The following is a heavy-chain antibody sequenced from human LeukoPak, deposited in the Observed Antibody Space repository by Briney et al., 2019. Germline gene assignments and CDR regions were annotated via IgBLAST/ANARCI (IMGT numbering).Heavy chain of an antibody. CDR2: ISSSGSTI. J-gene: IGHJ3*01. V-gene: IGHV3-48*03. CDR3: VKYQWWFGESNAFDV. D-gene: IGHD3-10*01. Sequence: GGSLTLSCAASGFTFSSYEMNWFRQAPGKGLEWVSYISSSGSTIYYAYSVKGRITISRYNAKNPLYLQMNSLGADATAVYYCVKYQWWFGESNAFDVWGQGTVVTVSS. CDR1: GFTFSSYE.